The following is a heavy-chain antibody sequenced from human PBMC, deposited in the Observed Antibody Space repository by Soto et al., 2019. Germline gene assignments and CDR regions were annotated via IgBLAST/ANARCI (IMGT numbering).Heavy chain of an antibody. CDR1: GYTFTSYG. CDR3: ARENYDFWSGYYPVFDY. V-gene: IGHV1-18*01. J-gene: IGHJ4*02. Sequence: ASVKVSCKASGYTFTSYGISWVRQAPGQGLEWMGWTSAYSGNTNYAQKLQGRVTMTTDTSTSTAYMELRSLRSDDTAVYYCARENYDFWSGYYPVFDYWGQGTLVTVSS. CDR2: TSAYSGNT. D-gene: IGHD3-3*01.